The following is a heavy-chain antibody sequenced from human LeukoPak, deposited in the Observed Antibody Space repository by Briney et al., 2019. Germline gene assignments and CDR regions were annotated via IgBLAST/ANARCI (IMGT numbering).Heavy chain of an antibody. Sequence: GGSRRLSCAASGFTFSNYAMTWVRQAPGKGLEWVSVISGSGDTTYYADSVKGRFTISRDNSKNTLYLQMNSLRAEDTAVYYCAKESPEFDFWGQGTLVTVSS. CDR2: ISGSGDTT. CDR1: GFTFSNYA. J-gene: IGHJ5*01. V-gene: IGHV3-23*01. CDR3: AKESPEFDF.